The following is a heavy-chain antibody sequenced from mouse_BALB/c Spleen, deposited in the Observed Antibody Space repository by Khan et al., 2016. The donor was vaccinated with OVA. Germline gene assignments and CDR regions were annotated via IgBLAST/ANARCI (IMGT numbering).Heavy chain of an antibody. CDR2: ISNSGSA. Sequence: EVQLVESGPGLVKPSQSLSLTCTATGYSITRDYAWNWIRQFPGNKLEWMGYISNSGSASYNPSLKSRISITRDTSKNQFFLQLDSVTTEDTATYYCASELGRYYAMDYWGQGTSVTVSS. D-gene: IGHD4-1*01. V-gene: IGHV3-2*02. CDR1: GYSITRDYA. CDR3: ASELGRYYAMDY. J-gene: IGHJ4*01.